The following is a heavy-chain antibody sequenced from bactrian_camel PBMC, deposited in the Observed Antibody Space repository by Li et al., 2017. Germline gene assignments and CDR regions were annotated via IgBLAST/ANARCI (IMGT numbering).Heavy chain of an antibody. CDR3: ASQTRPLQYGDPWLTPREYDT. CDR1: GYTRY. Sequence: HVQLVESGGGSVQAGGSLRLACVASGYTRYMAWFRQTPEKGREGVAAIASARGGSSVYADSVEGRFTISRDHDKRTIYLQMNSLEPEDSAMYYCASQTRPLQYGDPWLTPREYDTWGRGTQVTVS. D-gene: IGHD1*01. CDR2: IASARGGSS. V-gene: IGHV3S1*01. J-gene: IGHJ4*01.